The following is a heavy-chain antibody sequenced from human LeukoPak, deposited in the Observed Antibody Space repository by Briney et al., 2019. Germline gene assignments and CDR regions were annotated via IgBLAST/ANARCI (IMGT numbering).Heavy chain of an antibody. D-gene: IGHD3-10*01. Sequence: SERLSLTCAVYGGSFSGYYWSSIRQPAGKGLEWIGHIYTFGITNYIPSLKSRVTMSLDTSKNQFSLKLSSVTAADTAVYYCARDKYYGSGSYGKYNWFDPWGQGTLVTVSS. CDR2: IYTFGIT. CDR1: GGSFSGYY. V-gene: IGHV4-4*07. CDR3: ARDKYYGSGSYGKYNWFDP. J-gene: IGHJ5*02.